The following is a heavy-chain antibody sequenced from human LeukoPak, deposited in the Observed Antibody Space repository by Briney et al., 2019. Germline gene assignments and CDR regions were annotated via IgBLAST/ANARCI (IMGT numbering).Heavy chain of an antibody. CDR2: ISSSSSTI. CDR1: GFTVSSNY. J-gene: IGHJ3*02. CDR3: ARMVTMVRGVDAFDI. V-gene: IGHV3-48*01. Sequence: GGSLRLSCAASGFTVSSNYMNWVRQAPGKGLEWVSYISSSSSTIYYADSVQGRFTISRDNAKNSLYLQMNSLRAEDTAVYYCARMVTMVRGVDAFDIWGQGTMVTVSS. D-gene: IGHD3-10*01.